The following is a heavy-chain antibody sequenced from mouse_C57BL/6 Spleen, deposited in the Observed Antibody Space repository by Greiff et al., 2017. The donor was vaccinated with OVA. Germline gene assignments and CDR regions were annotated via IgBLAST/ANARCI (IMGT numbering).Heavy chain of an antibody. CDR2: ISYDGSN. Sequence: EVKLMESGPGLVKPSQSLSLTCSVTGYSITSGYYWNWIRQFPGNKLEWMGYISYDGSNNYNPSLKNRISITRDTSTNQLFLKLNSVTTEDTATYYCARDLLYYAMDYWGQGTSVTVSS. V-gene: IGHV3-6*01. CDR1: GYSITSGYY. CDR3: ARDLLYYAMDY. J-gene: IGHJ4*01. D-gene: IGHD1-1*01.